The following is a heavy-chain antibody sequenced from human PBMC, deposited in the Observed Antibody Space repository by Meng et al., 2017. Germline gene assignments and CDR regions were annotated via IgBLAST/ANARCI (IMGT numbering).Heavy chain of an antibody. D-gene: IGHD3-10*01. CDR1: GFYLSTSGVG. CDR3: AHSYGSNFDY. J-gene: IGHJ4*02. CDR2: IYWDDDK. Sequence: QITLRAPGPTRLKPTQTLSRTCPFSGFYLSTSGVGVGWIRQPPGKALEWLALIYWDDDKRYSPSLKSRLTITKDTSKNQVVLTMTNMDPVDTATYYCAHSYGSNFDYWGQGTLVTVSS. V-gene: IGHV2-5*02.